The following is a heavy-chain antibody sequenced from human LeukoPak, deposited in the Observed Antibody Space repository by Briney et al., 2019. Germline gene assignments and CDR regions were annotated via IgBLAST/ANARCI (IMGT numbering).Heavy chain of an antibody. CDR3: ARVHVGYFDAN. Sequence: GGSLRLSCAASGFTFSSYGMHWVRQAPGKGLEWVAVISYDGSNKYYADSVKGRFTISRDNSKNTLYLQMNSLRAEDTAVYYCARVHVGYFDANWGQGTLVTVSS. CDR1: GFTFSSYG. CDR2: ISYDGSNK. D-gene: IGHD3-9*01. V-gene: IGHV3-30*03. J-gene: IGHJ4*02.